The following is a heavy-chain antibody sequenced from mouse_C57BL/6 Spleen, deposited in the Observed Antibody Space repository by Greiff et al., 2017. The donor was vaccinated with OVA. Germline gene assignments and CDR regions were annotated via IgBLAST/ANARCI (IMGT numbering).Heavy chain of an antibody. V-gene: IGHV1-81*01. CDR1: GYTFTSYG. CDR3: ARDYYSSSLHYDAMDY. D-gene: IGHD1-1*01. CDR2: IYPRSGNT. J-gene: IGHJ4*01. Sequence: VKLMESGAELARPGASVKLSCKASGYTFTSYGISWVKQRTGQGLEWIGEIYPRSGNTYYNEKFKGTATLTADKSSSTAYMELRSLTSEDSAVYFCARDYYSSSLHYDAMDYWGQGTSVTVSS.